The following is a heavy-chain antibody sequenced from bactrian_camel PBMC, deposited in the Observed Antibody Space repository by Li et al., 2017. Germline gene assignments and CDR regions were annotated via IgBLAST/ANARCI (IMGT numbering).Heavy chain of an antibody. CDR2: INYAGDST. CDR3: ATPRTWDGSWYWVEYNY. Sequence: EVQLVESGGGLVQPGWSLTLSCAASTNTYIPDCMGWFRQAPGKGLEWVATINYAGDSTYYADSVKGRFTISRDNAKNTLYLQMNSLKTEDTAVYYCATPRTWDGSWYWVEYNYWGQGTQVTVS. V-gene: IGHV3S40*01. D-gene: IGHD6*01. J-gene: IGHJ4*01. CDR1: TNTYIPDC.